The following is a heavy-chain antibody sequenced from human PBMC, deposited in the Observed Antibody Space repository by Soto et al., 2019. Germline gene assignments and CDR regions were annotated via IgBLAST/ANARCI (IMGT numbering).Heavy chain of an antibody. J-gene: IGHJ4*02. CDR1: GVTFSSYG. Sequence: PGGPLRLSYTASGVTFSSYGMSWVRQAPGKGLEWVSAISGSGGSTYYADSVKGRFTISRDNSKNTLYLQMNSLRAEDTAVYYCAKDPSSSCWGQGTLVTVFS. D-gene: IGHD6-13*01. CDR3: AKDPSSSC. CDR2: ISGSGGST. V-gene: IGHV3-23*01.